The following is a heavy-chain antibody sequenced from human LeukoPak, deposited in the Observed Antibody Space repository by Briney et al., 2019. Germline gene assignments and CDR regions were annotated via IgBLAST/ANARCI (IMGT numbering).Heavy chain of an antibody. Sequence: GGSLRLSCAASGFTFRNYWMGWVRQAPGKGLEWVASMREDGGDKYYLDSVKGRFTISRDNAKNSLYLQMSSLRAEDTAVYYCARDTYRFYDYWGQGTLVTVSS. CDR3: ARDTYRFYDY. V-gene: IGHV3-7*01. J-gene: IGHJ4*02. CDR1: GFTFRNYW. CDR2: MREDGGDK.